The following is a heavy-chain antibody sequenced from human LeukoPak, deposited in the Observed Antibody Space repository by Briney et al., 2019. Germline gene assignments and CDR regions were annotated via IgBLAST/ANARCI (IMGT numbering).Heavy chain of an antibody. CDR2: TYYRSKWYS. V-gene: IGHV6-1*01. J-gene: IGHJ4*02. Sequence: SQTLSLTCAISGDSISSNSAAWNWIRQSPSRGLEWLGRTYYRSKWYSDYTVSVRSRITINPDTSKNQFSLQLNSVTPEDTAVYYCARGVMISGSRGFDYWGQGTLVTVSS. CDR1: GDSISSNSAA. CDR3: ARGVMISGSRGFDY. D-gene: IGHD1-26*01.